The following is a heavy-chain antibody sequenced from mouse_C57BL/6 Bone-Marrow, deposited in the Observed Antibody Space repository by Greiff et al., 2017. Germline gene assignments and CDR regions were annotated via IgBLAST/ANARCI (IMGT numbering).Heavy chain of an antibody. CDR2: IYPRSGNT. CDR1: GYTFTSYG. J-gene: IGHJ3*01. V-gene: IGHV1-81*01. Sequence: VQVVASGAELARPGASVKLSCKASGYTFTSYGISWVKQRTGPGLEWIGEIYPRSGNTYYNEKFKGKATLTADKSSSTAYMELRSLTSEDSAVYFCVYYYGSAWFAYWGQGTLVTVSA. D-gene: IGHD1-1*01. CDR3: VYYYGSAWFAY.